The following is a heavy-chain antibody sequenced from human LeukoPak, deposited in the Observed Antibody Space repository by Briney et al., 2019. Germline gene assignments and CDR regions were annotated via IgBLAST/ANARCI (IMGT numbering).Heavy chain of an antibody. J-gene: IGHJ4*02. V-gene: IGHV4-34*01. CDR2: INHSGST. D-gene: IGHD3-22*01. CDR3: ARDYDGYQGY. Sequence: SETLSLTCAVYGGSFSGYYWSWIRQPPGKGLEWIGEINHSGSTNYNPSLKSRVTISVDTSKNQFSLKLSSVTAADTAVYYCARDYDGYQGYWGQGTLVTVSS. CDR1: GGSFSGYY.